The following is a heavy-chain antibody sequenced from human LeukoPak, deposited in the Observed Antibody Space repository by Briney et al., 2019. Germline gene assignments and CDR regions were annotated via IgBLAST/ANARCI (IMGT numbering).Heavy chain of an antibody. D-gene: IGHD3-9*01. J-gene: IGHJ4*02. CDR1: GYTFTSYG. CDR3: ARVTVDYDILTGYPPDY. CDR2: ISAYNGNT. Sequence: ASVKVSCKASGYTFTSYGISWVRQAHGQGLEGMGWISAYNGNTNYAQKLQGRVTMTTDTATRTAYMELRSMRSDDTAVYYCARVTVDYDILTGYPPDYWGQGTLVTVSS. V-gene: IGHV1-18*01.